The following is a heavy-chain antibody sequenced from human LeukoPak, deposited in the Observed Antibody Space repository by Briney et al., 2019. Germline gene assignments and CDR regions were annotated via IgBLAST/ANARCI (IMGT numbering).Heavy chain of an antibody. D-gene: IGHD3-16*01. Sequence: SETLSLTCGVSGGSISTNNWWSWVRQPPGKGLEWIGEIYHTGSTNYSPSLRSRVTMSIDKSNNQFSLNLNSVTAADTAVYYCAKSGDYLWDYWGQGTLVTVSS. CDR2: IYHTGST. J-gene: IGHJ4*02. CDR3: AKSGDYLWDY. CDR1: GGSISTNNW. V-gene: IGHV4-4*02.